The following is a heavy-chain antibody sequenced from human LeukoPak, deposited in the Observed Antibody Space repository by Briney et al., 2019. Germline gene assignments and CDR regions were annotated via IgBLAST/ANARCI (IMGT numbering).Heavy chain of an antibody. Sequence: ASVKVSCKASGYTFTSYGISWVLQAPGQGLEWMGWISAYNGNTNYAQKLQGRVTMTTDTSTSTAYMELRSLRSDDTAVYYCARQSRVPAASYYYYGMDVWGQGTTVTVSS. CDR2: ISAYNGNT. CDR1: GYTFTSYG. D-gene: IGHD2-2*01. V-gene: IGHV1-18*01. J-gene: IGHJ6*02. CDR3: ARQSRVPAASYYYYGMDV.